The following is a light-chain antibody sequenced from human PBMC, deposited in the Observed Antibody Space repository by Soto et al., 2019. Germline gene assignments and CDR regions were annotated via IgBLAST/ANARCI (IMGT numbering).Light chain of an antibody. CDR1: QSVHRN. V-gene: IGKV3-15*01. CDR2: ATS. J-gene: IGKJ2*01. Sequence: EIVMTQSPVTLSVSPGERATLSCRASQSVHRNIAWYQQKPGQAPRLLIFATSTRATGIPARFTGSGSGTEFTLTISSLQSEDFATYYCQHYDSWPPWGTCGQGTKLEIQ. CDR3: QHYDSWPPWGT.